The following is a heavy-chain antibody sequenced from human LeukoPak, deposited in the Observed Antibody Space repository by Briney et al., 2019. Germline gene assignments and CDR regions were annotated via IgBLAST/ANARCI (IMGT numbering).Heavy chain of an antibody. CDR1: GDSVSSNSAA. CDR3: ARGRVTTIANYYYYIDA. Sequence: SQTLSLTCAISGDSVSSNSAAWTWIRQSPSRGLEWLGRTYYRSKWYNDYAVSVQSRITINPDTSKNQFSLQLNSVTPEDTAVYYCARGRVTTIANYYYYIDAWGKGTTVTVSS. D-gene: IGHD4-17*01. CDR2: TYYRSKWYN. J-gene: IGHJ6*03. V-gene: IGHV6-1*01.